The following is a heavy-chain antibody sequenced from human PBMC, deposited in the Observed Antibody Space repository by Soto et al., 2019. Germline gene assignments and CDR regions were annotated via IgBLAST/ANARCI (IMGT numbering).Heavy chain of an antibody. Sequence: QVQLVQSGAEVKKPGSSVKVSCKASGGTFSSYAISWVRQAPGQGLEWMGGILAIFGTANYAQKFQGRVTITADESTSTAYMELISLRSEDTAGYYCARLGEGGEDVWGQGTTVTVSS. V-gene: IGHV1-69*12. J-gene: IGHJ6*02. CDR2: ILAIFGTA. CDR1: GGTFSSYA. CDR3: ARLGEGGEDV. D-gene: IGHD3-16*01.